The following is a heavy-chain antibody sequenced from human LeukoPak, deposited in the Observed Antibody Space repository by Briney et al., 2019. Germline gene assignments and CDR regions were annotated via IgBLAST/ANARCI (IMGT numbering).Heavy chain of an antibody. J-gene: IGHJ4*02. CDR3: ATVGTIGNRPDY. CDR2: IKTKTGGETA. CDR1: GFTFSNVW. D-gene: IGHD1-1*01. Sequence: PGGSLRLSWAASGFTFSNVWMSWVSQVPGKGLEWVGHIKTKTGGETADYAAPLKGRFSNSRDDSKNTVYLQLSSPETEDTAVYFCATVGTIGNRPDYWGQGALVTVSS. V-gene: IGHV3-15*01.